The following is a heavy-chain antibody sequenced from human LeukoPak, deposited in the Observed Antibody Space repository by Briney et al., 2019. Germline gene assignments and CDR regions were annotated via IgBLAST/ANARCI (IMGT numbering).Heavy chain of an antibody. V-gene: IGHV3-7*01. CDR3: ARDAIAVAGTDFFDY. Sequence: GGSLRLSCAASGFTFSYYYMSWVRQAPGKGLEWVANIRQDGSDKYYVDSVTGRFTISRDNAKNSLYLQMNSVRAEDTAVYYCARDAIAVAGTDFFDYWGQGTLVTVSS. CDR2: IRQDGSDK. J-gene: IGHJ4*02. CDR1: GFTFSYYY. D-gene: IGHD6-19*01.